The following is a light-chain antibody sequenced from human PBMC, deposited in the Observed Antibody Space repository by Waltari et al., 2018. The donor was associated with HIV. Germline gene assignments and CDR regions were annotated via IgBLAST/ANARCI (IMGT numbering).Light chain of an antibody. CDR2: DDS. CDR1: NIGSQS. J-gene: IGLJ3*02. CDR3: QVWDSTSEHPA. Sequence: YVMTQPSSLSVAPGETATISCGANNIGSQSVHWYQQRPGQAPVLVISDDSDRPSEIPERFAGSNSGNTATLTISGVEAGDEADYYCQVWDSTSEHPAFGGGTKLTVL. V-gene: IGLV3-21*01.